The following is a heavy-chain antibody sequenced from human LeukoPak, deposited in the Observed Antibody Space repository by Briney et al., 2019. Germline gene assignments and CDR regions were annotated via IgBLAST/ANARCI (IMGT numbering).Heavy chain of an antibody. Sequence: PGGSLRPSCAASGFTSSSYAMVWVRQAPGKGLEWVSSISSASIYIYYADSVKGRFTISRDNAKNSLFLQMNSLRDEDTAVYYCARVAEIQLWLGGAFDYWGQGTLVTVSS. CDR1: GFTSSSYA. D-gene: IGHD5-18*01. CDR2: ISSASIYI. V-gene: IGHV3-21*01. J-gene: IGHJ4*02. CDR3: ARVAEIQLWLGGAFDY.